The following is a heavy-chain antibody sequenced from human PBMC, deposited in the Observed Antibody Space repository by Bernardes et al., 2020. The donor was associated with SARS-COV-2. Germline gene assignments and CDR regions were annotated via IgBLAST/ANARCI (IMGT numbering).Heavy chain of an antibody. CDR2: IRNSGDT. D-gene: IGHD2-8*01. CDR3: ARDPPDGYALLDH. CDR1: GGSVSGHH. J-gene: IGHJ4*02. V-gene: IGHV4-59*02. Sequence: ETLSLTCTVSGGSVSGHHWTWFRQPPGQGLEWISFIRNSGDTHFNPSLQSRVTTSVDTSKNQVYLKVNSVTAADTAVYYCARDPPDGYALLDHWGQGILVTVSS.